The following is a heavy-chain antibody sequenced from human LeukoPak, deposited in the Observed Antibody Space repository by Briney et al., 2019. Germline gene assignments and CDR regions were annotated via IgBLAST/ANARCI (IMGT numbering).Heavy chain of an antibody. Sequence: GGSLSLSCAASGFNVSSNYLSWVCQAPGKGLEWVSVLYSDGTTYYADSVKGRFSVSRDNSKNTLFLQMNGLRAEDTAVYYCASGGRWLQNPFDFWGQGTLVTVSS. CDR1: GFNVSSNY. CDR2: LYSDGTT. V-gene: IGHV3-66*01. J-gene: IGHJ4*02. CDR3: ASGGRWLQNPFDF. D-gene: IGHD5-24*01.